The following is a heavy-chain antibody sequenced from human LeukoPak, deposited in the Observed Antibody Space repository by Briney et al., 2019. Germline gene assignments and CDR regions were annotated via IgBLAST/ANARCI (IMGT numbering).Heavy chain of an antibody. CDR2: INHSGST. D-gene: IGHD3-22*01. CDR3: ARHPGSYYYDSSGYFDY. Sequence: TSETLSLTCAVYGGSFSGYYWSWIRQPPGKGLEWIGEINHSGSTNYNPSLKSRVTISVDTSKNQFSLKLSSVTAADTAVYYCARHPGSYYYDSSGYFDYWGQGTLVTVSP. CDR1: GGSFSGYY. J-gene: IGHJ4*02. V-gene: IGHV4-34*01.